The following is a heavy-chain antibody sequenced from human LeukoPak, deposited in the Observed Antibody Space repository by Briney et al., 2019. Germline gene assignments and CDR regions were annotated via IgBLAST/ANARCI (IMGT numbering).Heavy chain of an antibody. Sequence: PGGSLRLSCAASGFTFSSYGMHWVRQAPGKGLEWVAVIWYDGSNKYYVDSVQGRFTISRDNSKNTLYLQMSSLRAEDTAVYYCARGDYYGSSGYYFPDAFDIWGQGTMVTVSS. CDR1: GFTFSSYG. D-gene: IGHD3-22*01. V-gene: IGHV3-33*01. CDR2: IWYDGSNK. CDR3: ARGDYYGSSGYYFPDAFDI. J-gene: IGHJ3*02.